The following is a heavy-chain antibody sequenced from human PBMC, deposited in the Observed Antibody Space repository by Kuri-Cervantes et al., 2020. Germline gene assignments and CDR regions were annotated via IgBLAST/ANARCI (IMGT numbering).Heavy chain of an antibody. J-gene: IGHJ4*02. D-gene: IGHD3-9*01. CDR3: ARRDNYDILTGYSPSPFDY. CDR2: IYYSGST. Sequence: GSLRLSCTVSGGSISSSSYYWGWIRQPPGKGLEWIGSIYYSGSTYYNPSLKSRVTISVDTSKNQSSLKLSSVTAADTAVYYCARRDNYDILTGYSPSPFDYWGQGTLVTVSS. CDR1: GGSISSSSYY. V-gene: IGHV4-39*01.